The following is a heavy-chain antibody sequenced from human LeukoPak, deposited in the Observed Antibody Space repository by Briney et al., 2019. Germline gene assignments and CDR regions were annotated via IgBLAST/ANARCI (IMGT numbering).Heavy chain of an antibody. J-gene: IGHJ4*02. CDR2: ISDSGDST. CDR3: AKDRVVRGPYYFDY. Sequence: GGSLRLSCAVSGFTFSIYGMSWVRQAPGKGLEWVSAISDSGDSTYYADSVKGRFTIFRDNSKNTLYLQMNSLRAEDTAVYYCAKDRVVRGPYYFDYWGQGTLVTVSS. V-gene: IGHV3-23*01. CDR1: GFTFSIYG. D-gene: IGHD3-10*01.